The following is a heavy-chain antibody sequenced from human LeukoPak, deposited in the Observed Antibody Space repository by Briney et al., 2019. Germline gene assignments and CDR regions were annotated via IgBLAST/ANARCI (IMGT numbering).Heavy chain of an antibody. Sequence: SETLSLTCAASGGSITTTNWWSWVRQPPGKGLEWIGEVHLSGATNYNPSLESRVSMSIDKSKNHLSLEVTSVTAADTAIYYCTRESGAFSPFGFWGQGTLLTVSS. J-gene: IGHJ4*02. CDR3: TRESGAFSPFGF. D-gene: IGHD1-26*01. CDR2: VHLSGAT. V-gene: IGHV4-4*02. CDR1: GGSITTTNW.